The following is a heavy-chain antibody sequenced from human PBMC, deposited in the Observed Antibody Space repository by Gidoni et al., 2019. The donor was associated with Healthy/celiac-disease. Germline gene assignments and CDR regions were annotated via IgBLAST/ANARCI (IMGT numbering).Heavy chain of an antibody. CDR1: GFNVSSNY. V-gene: IGHV3-53*04. CDR2: IYSGGST. D-gene: IGHD4-17*01. CDR3: ARDVRYGDYYYYGMDV. Sequence: EVQLVESGGGLVQPGGSLRLSCAACGFNVSSNYMSGVRQAPGKGLGWVSVIYSGGSTYSADSVKGRFTISRHNSKNTLYLQMNSLRAEDTAVYYCARDVRYGDYYYYGMDVWGQGTTVTVSS. J-gene: IGHJ6*02.